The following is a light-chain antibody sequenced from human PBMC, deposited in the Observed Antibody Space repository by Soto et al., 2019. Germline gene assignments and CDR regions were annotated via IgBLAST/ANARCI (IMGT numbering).Light chain of an antibody. J-gene: IGLJ2*01. V-gene: IGLV2-14*01. CDR3: SSYTSSSTLV. Sequence: QSVLTQPASVSGSPGQSITISCTGTSSDVGGYNYVSWYQQHPGKAPKLMICEVSNRPSGVSNRFSGSKSGNTASLTISGLQAEDEADYYCSSYTSSSTLVFGGGNK. CDR2: EVS. CDR1: SSDVGGYNY.